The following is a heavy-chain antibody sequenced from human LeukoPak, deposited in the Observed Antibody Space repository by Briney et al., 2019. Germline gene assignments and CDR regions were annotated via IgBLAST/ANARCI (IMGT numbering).Heavy chain of an antibody. D-gene: IGHD6-13*01. CDR2: IYTSGST. J-gene: IGHJ5*02. CDR1: GGSFSGYY. CDR3: ARATRAAPPGPNWFDP. Sequence: SETLSLTCAVYGGSFSGYYWSWIRQPPGKGLEWIGRIYTSGSTNYNPSLKSRVTMSVDTSKNQFSLKLSSVTAADTAVYYCARATRAAPPGPNWFDPWGQGTLVTVSS. V-gene: IGHV4-59*10.